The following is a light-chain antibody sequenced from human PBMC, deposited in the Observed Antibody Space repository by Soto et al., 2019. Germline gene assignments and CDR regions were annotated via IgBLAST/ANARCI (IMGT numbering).Light chain of an antibody. CDR2: DNT. CDR3: QSYDNTLSGA. V-gene: IGLV1-40*01. J-gene: IGLJ2*01. Sequence: QSVLAQPPSVSGAPGQRVTISCTGDSSNIGAGYDVHWYQQLPGTAPKLLIYDNTNRPSGIPDRFSGSKSGTSASPAITGLQAEVEADYYCQSYDNTLSGAFGGGTKVTVL. CDR1: SSNIGAGYD.